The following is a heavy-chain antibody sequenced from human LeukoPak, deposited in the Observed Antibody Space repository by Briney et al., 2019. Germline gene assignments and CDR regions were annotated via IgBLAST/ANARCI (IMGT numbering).Heavy chain of an antibody. V-gene: IGHV4-34*01. D-gene: IGHD3-16*02. Sequence: SETLSLTCAVYGGSFSGYYWSWIRQPPGKGLEWIGEINHSGSTNYNPSLKSRVTISVDTSKNQFSLKLSSVTAADTAVYYCARGRRDYDYVWGSYRYYGMDVWAKGPRSPSP. CDR3: ARGRRDYDYVWGSYRYYGMDV. CDR2: INHSGST. J-gene: IGHJ6*02. CDR1: GGSFSGYY.